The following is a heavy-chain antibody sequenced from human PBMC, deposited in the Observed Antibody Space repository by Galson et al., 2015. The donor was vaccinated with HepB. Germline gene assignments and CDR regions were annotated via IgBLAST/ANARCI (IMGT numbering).Heavy chain of an antibody. J-gene: IGHJ5*02. CDR2: ISTYNSFT. Sequence: SVKVSCKASGYNFTIHGINWVRQAPGQGLEWMGWISTYNSFTNYAQKVEGRVTMTTDTSTDTAYMELRSLRSDDTAVYYCAREYNNGENWFDRWGQGTLVTVSS. CDR1: GYNFTIHG. V-gene: IGHV1-18*04. CDR3: AREYNNGENWFDR. D-gene: IGHD1-14*01.